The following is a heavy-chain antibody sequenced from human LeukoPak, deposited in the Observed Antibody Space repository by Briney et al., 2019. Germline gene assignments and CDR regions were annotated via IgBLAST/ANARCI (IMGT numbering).Heavy chain of an antibody. V-gene: IGHV3-23*01. D-gene: IGHD3-22*01. CDR3: TRRYNYDSSGYYYVRDAFDI. CDR1: GFMFSKYA. J-gene: IGHJ3*02. CDR2: ISGSDPGT. Sequence: PGGSLRLSCAASGFMFSKYAMSWVRQAPGRRLEWVSAISGSDPGTYYADSVKGRFTISRDNSKNTLFLQMNSLKTEDTAVYYCTRRYNYDSSGYYYVRDAFDIWGQGTMVTVSS.